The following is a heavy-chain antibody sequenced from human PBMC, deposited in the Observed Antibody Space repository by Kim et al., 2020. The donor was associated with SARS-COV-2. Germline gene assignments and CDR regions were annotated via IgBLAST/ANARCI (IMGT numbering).Heavy chain of an antibody. Sequence: SETLSLTCAVYGGSFSGYYWSWFRQPPGKGLEWIGEINHSGSTNYNPSLKSRVTISVDTSKNQFSLKLSSVTAADTAVYYCARSQKYYGDYNYWGQGTLVTVSS. D-gene: IGHD4-17*01. CDR1: GGSFSGYY. CDR2: INHSGST. CDR3: ARSQKYYGDYNY. J-gene: IGHJ4*02. V-gene: IGHV4-34*01.